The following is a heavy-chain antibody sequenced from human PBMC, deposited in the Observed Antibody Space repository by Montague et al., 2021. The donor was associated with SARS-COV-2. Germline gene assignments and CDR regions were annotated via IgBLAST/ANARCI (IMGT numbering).Heavy chain of an antibody. CDR1: DVSLSSSTW. CDR2: TYLSGFT. CDR3: AVGGVGNRGFDY. J-gene: IGHJ4*02. V-gene: IGHV4-4*02. Sequence: SETLSLTCVVSDVSLSSSTWWCWVRQSPRKGLEWVGETYLSGFTQYNPSVNSRVTISLDDSRSQFSLRLTSVIAADTAVYFCAVGGVGNRGFDYWGQGALVTVAS. D-gene: IGHD1-26*01.